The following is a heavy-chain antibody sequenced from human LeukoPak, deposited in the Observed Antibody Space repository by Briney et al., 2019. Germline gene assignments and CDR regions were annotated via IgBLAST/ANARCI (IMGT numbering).Heavy chain of an antibody. CDR1: GFTFSSYA. J-gene: IGHJ4*02. D-gene: IGHD5-12*01. CDR2: VSGSGGST. CDR3: ARAVVVDIVATKLDY. Sequence: GGSLRLSCAASGFTFSSYAMSWVRQAPGKGLEWVSAVSGSGGSTYYADSVKGRFTISRDNSKTTLYLQMNSLRAEDTAVYYCARAVVVDIVATKLDYWGQGTLVTVSS. V-gene: IGHV3-23*01.